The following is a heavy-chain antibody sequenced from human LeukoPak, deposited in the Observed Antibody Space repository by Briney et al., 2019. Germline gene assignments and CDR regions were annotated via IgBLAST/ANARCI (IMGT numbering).Heavy chain of an antibody. CDR2: IYSGGST. V-gene: IGHV3-53*01. D-gene: IGHD5-24*01. CDR3: ARDGDGYNYPYGMDV. CDR1: GFTVSSNY. Sequence: GGSLRLSCAASGFTVSSNYMSWVRQAPGKGLEWVSVIYSGGSTYYADSVKGRFTISRDNSKNTLYLQMNSLRAEDTAVHYCARDGDGYNYPYGMDVWGQGTTVTVSS. J-gene: IGHJ6*02.